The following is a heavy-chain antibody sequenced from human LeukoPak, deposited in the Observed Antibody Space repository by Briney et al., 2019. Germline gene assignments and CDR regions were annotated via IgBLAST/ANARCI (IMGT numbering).Heavy chain of an antibody. J-gene: IGHJ5*02. CDR3: ARDYRIAAAGRRFDP. D-gene: IGHD6-13*01. V-gene: IGHV4-59*12. CDR2: IYYSGST. Sequence: PSETLSLTCTVSGGSISSYYWSWIRQPPGKGLEWIGYIYYSGSTYYNPSLKSRATISVDTSKNQFSLKLSSVTAADTAVYYCARDYRIAAAGRRFDPWGQGTLVTVSS. CDR1: GGSISSYY.